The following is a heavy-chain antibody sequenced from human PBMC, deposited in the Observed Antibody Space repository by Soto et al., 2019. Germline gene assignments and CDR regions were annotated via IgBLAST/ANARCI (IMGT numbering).Heavy chain of an antibody. Sequence: GGSLRLSCAASGFTFSFYAIHWVRQAPGKGLEWVAVISYNGRNKHYVDSVRGRFTISRDNSQDTLYLQMDSLRPDDTAVYYCARQAKIGDRSQFYFDSWGQGTLVTVSS. D-gene: IGHD3-16*01. V-gene: IGHV3-30*04. CDR1: GFTFSFYA. CDR3: ARQAKIGDRSQFYFDS. J-gene: IGHJ4*02. CDR2: ISYNGRNK.